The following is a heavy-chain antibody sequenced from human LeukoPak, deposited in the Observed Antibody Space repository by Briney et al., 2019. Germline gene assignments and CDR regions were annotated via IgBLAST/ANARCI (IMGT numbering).Heavy chain of an antibody. CDR3: ARAVADFWSGQYYFDY. D-gene: IGHD3-3*01. J-gene: IGHJ4*02. V-gene: IGHV4-59*01. CDR1: GGSISSYC. CDR2: IYYSGST. Sequence: SETLSLTCTVSGGSISSYCWSWIRQPPGKGLEWIGCIYYSGSTNYNPSLKSRVTISADTSKNQFSLKLSSVTAADTAVFYCARAVADFWSGQYYFDYWGQGTLVTVSS.